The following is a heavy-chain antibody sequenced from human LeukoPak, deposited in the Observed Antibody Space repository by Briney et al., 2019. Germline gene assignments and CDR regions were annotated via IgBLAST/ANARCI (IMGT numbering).Heavy chain of an antibody. D-gene: IGHD3-10*01. V-gene: IGHV4-59*01. CDR2: IYYSGST. CDR3: ARIGHEDYYFDY. J-gene: IGHJ4*02. Sequence: SETLSLTCTVSGGSIINYYWSWIRQPPGKGLEWIGYIYYSGSTNYNPSLKSRVTISVDTSKNQFSLKLSSVTAAGTAVYYCARIGHEDYYFDYWGQGTLVTVSS. CDR1: GGSIINYY.